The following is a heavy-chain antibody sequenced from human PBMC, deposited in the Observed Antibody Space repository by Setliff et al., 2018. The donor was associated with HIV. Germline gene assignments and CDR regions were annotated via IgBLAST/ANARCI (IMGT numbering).Heavy chain of an antibody. CDR2: IYTSGST. CDR3: ARGGGYCTNGLCFNRWFDP. V-gene: IGHV4-61*09. CDR1: GGSISSGSYY. Sequence: LSLTCTVSGGSISSGSYYWSWIRQPAGKGLEWIGHIYTSGSTNYNPSLKSRVTISEDTSKHQFSLKLTSVTAADTAVYYCARGGGYCTNGLCFNRWFDPWGQGTVVTVSS. D-gene: IGHD2-8*01. J-gene: IGHJ5*02.